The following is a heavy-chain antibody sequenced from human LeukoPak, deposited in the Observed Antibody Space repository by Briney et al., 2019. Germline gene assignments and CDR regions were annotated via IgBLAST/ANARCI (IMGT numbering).Heavy chain of an antibody. V-gene: IGHV3-23*01. Sequence: GGSLRLSCAVSGFPFRSYAMSWVRQAPGKGLEWVSAISGSGGSTYYADSVKGRFTISRDNSKNTLYLQMNSLRAEDTAVYYCAKDLPYGSGTGWSYWGQGTLVTVSS. CDR2: ISGSGGST. D-gene: IGHD3-10*01. J-gene: IGHJ4*02. CDR1: GFPFRSYA. CDR3: AKDLPYGSGTGWSY.